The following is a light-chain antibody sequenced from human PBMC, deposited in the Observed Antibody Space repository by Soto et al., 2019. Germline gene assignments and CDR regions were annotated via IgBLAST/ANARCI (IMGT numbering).Light chain of an antibody. Sequence: QPVLTQPPSESGTPGQRVSISCSGSTSNIGNNYVSWYQLLPGTAPKLVIYSINQRPSGVPDRFSGSKSGTSASLAISGLRSDDEADYYCAAWDGTLNGWVFGGGTKVTVL. CDR3: AAWDGTLNGWV. J-gene: IGLJ3*02. V-gene: IGLV1-47*02. CDR2: SIN. CDR1: TSNIGNNY.